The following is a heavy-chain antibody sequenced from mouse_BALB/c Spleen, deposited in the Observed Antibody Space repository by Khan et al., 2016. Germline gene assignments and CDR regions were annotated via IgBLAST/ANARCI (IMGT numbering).Heavy chain of an antibody. D-gene: IGHD2-3*01. V-gene: IGHV5-4*02. CDR2: ITHGGSST. CDR3: AGGWLAWFAY. J-gene: IGHJ3*01. CDR1: GFTFSASS. Sequence: EVELVEPGGDLVKPGGSLKLSCAASGFTFSASSMYWVRQTPAQRLEWVATITHGGSSTYYPDSLKGRFTISRDNARTHLHLQIPSRKSEDTAMYYCAGGWLAWFAYWGPGTLVTVS.